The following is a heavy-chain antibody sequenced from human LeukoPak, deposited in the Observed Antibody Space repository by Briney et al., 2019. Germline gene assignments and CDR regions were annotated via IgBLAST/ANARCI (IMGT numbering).Heavy chain of an antibody. Sequence: PSETLSLTCTVSGGSISSYYWSWIRQPPGKGLEWIGYIYSSGSTNYNPSLKSRVTISVDTSKNQFSLRLSSVTAADTAVYYCARGYGYYFESWGQGTLVTVSS. D-gene: IGHD5-18*01. CDR3: ARGYGYYFES. CDR1: GGSISSYY. V-gene: IGHV4-59*01. J-gene: IGHJ4*02. CDR2: IYSSGST.